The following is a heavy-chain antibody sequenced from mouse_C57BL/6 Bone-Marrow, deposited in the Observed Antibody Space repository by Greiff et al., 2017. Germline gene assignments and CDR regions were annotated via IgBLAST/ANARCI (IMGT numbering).Heavy chain of an antibody. J-gene: IGHJ4*01. V-gene: IGHV1-85*01. D-gene: IGHD1-1*01. CDR1: GYTFTSSD. Sequence: QVTLNVSGPELVKPGASVKLSCKASGYTFTSSDINWVKQRPGQGLEWIGWIYPRDGSTKYNEKFKGKATLTVDTSSSTAYMELHSLTSEDSAVYFCAGFGSTYAMDYGGQGTSVTVSA. CDR2: IYPRDGST. CDR3: AGFGSTYAMDY.